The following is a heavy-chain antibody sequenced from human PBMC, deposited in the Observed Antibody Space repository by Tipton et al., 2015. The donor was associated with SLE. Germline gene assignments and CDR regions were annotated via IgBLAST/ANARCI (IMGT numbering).Heavy chain of an antibody. D-gene: IGHD6-6*01. CDR2: VNHSGST. Sequence: TLSLTCTVSGGSISSSSYYWSWIRQPAGKGLEWIGEVNHSGSTNYNPSLKSRVTISVDTSKNQFSLKLSSVTAADTAVYYCARGGIAARPGYYYYAMDVWGKGTTVTVSS. J-gene: IGHJ6*04. CDR3: ARGGIAARPGYYYYAMDV. CDR1: GGSISSSSYY. V-gene: IGHV4-39*07.